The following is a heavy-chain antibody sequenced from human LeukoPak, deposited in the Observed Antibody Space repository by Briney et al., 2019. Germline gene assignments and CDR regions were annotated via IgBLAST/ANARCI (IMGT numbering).Heavy chain of an antibody. CDR3: LKEDSAYYDY. CDR1: GFTFSNFP. D-gene: IGHD5-18*01. Sequence: GGALRLSCSASGFTFSNFPMHWVRQAPRKGLEYVAAISANGDDTYYKDSVKGRFTISRDNYKNTLNLQLSSLKSDDTAVYYCLKEDSAYYDYWGQGTLVTVSS. CDR2: ISANGDDT. V-gene: IGHV3-64D*06. J-gene: IGHJ4*02.